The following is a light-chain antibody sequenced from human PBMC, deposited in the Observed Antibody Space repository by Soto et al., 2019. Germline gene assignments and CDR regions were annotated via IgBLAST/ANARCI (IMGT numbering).Light chain of an antibody. CDR1: SSNIGAGYD. J-gene: IGLJ3*02. Sequence: QSVQTQPPSVSGAPGQRVTISCTGSSSNIGAGYDVYWYQQLPGTAPKLLIYGNSNRPSGVPDRFSGSKSGTSASLAITGLQAEDEADYYCQSYDSSLSGLWVFGGGTQLTVL. V-gene: IGLV1-40*01. CDR2: GNS. CDR3: QSYDSSLSGLWV.